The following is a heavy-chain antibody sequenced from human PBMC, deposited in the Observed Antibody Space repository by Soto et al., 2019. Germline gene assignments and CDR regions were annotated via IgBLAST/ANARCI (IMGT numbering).Heavy chain of an antibody. J-gene: IGHJ4*02. D-gene: IGHD5-18*01. V-gene: IGHV3-30*18. CDR3: AKLVDTAMASSCY. CDR1: GFTFSSYG. CDR2: ISYDGSNK. Sequence: GGSLRLSCAASGFTFSSYGMHWVRQAPGKGLEWVAVISYDGSNKYYADSVKGRFTISRDNSKNALYLQMNSLRAEDTAVYYCAKLVDTAMASSCYWGQGTLVTVSS.